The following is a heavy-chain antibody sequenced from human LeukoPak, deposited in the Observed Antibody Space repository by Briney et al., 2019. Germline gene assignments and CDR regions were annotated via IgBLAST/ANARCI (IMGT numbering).Heavy chain of an antibody. V-gene: IGHV3-30-3*01. CDR1: GFTFSSYA. CDR3: ARVTGRITIFGGFDY. J-gene: IGHJ4*02. D-gene: IGHD3-3*01. Sequence: GGSLRLSCAVSGFTFSSYAMHWVRQAPGKGLEWVAVISYDGSNKYYADSVKGRFTISRDNSKNTLYLQMNSLRAEDTAVYYCARVTGRITIFGGFDYWGQGTLVTVSS. CDR2: ISYDGSNK.